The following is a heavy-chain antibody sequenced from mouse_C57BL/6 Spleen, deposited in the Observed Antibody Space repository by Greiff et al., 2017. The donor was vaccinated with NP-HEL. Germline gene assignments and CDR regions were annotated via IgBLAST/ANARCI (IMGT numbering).Heavy chain of an antibody. J-gene: IGHJ3*01. CDR2: IYPSDSAP. CDR3: ARGIYDGYYGFAY. D-gene: IGHD2-3*01. V-gene: IGHV1-61*01. CDR1: GYTFTSYW. Sequence: QVHVKQPGAELVRPGSSVKLSCKASGYTFTSYWLFWLKLRPGQGLEWIGNIYPSDSAPHSNQKFQYKATSPVDKSPSTAYMQLSSLTSEDSAVYYCARGIYDGYYGFAYWGQGTLVTVSA.